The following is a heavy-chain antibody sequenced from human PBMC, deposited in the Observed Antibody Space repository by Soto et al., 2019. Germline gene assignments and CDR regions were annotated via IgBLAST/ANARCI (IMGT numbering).Heavy chain of an antibody. V-gene: IGHV1-18*01. CDR1: GYTFTSYG. Sequence: GASVKVSCKASGYTFTSYGIIWVRQAPGQGLEWMGWISAYNGNTNYAQKLQGRVTMTTDTSTSTAYMELRSLRSDDTAVYYCASYRLGYCSGGSCYSPSFAFDIWGQGTMVTVSS. CDR3: ASYRLGYCSGGSCYSPSFAFDI. D-gene: IGHD2-15*01. CDR2: ISAYNGNT. J-gene: IGHJ3*02.